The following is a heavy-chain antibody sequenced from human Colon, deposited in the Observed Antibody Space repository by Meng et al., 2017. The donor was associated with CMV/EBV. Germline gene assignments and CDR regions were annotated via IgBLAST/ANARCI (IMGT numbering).Heavy chain of an antibody. Sequence: GESLKISCAASGFTFRNFVMTWVRQAPGKGLEWVSYISSSATIIYYADSVKGRFTISRDNAKNSLYLQMNSLRADDTGVYYCARTSHYYYGMDVWGQGTTVTVSS. CDR1: GFTFRNFV. CDR2: ISSSATII. V-gene: IGHV3-48*03. CDR3: ARTSHYYYGMDV. J-gene: IGHJ6*02.